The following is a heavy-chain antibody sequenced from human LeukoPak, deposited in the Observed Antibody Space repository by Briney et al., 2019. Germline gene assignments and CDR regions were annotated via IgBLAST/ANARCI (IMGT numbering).Heavy chain of an antibody. D-gene: IGHD1-26*01. V-gene: IGHV3-23*01. CDR2: ISTSGGGT. J-gene: IGHJ4*02. Sequence: PGGSLRLSCAASAFTFSNHAMSCVRQAPGKGLEWVSTISTSGGGTFYADSVKGRFTISRDNSKNTLYLQINSLRAEDTAVYYCARDKSVGATPLDYWGQGTLVTVSS. CDR1: AFTFSNHA. CDR3: ARDKSVGATPLDY.